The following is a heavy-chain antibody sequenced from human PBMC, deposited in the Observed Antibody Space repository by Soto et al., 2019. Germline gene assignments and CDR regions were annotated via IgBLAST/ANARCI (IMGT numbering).Heavy chain of an antibody. CDR2: IYYSGST. V-gene: IGHV4-39*01. J-gene: IGHJ4*02. D-gene: IGHD3-3*01. Sequence: KPSETLSLTCTVSGGSISSSSYYWGWIRQPPGKGLEWIGSIYYSGSTYYNPSLKSRVTISVDTSKNQFSLKLSSVTAADTAVYYCARHELSGRITIFGVVTLYFDYWGQGTLVTVSS. CDR3: ARHELSGRITIFGVVTLYFDY. CDR1: GGSISSSSYY.